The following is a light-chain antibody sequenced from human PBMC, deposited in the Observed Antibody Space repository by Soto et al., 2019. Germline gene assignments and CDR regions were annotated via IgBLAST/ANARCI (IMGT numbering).Light chain of an antibody. CDR1: QSISSY. J-gene: IGKJ5*01. CDR2: AAS. V-gene: IGKV1-39*01. Sequence: DSQMTQSPSSLSASVGDRVTITCRASQSISSYLNWYQQKPGKAPKLLIYAASSLQSGVPSRFSGSGSGTDFTLTISSLQPEDFATYYCQQSYSLITFGQGTRLEIK. CDR3: QQSYSLIT.